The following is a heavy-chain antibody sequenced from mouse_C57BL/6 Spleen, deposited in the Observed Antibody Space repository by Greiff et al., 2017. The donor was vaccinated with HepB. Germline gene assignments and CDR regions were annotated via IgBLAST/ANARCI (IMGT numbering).Heavy chain of an antibody. J-gene: IGHJ3*01. D-gene: IGHD2-4*01. CDR3: ARAYDYDVGVFAY. CDR1: GFTFSSYA. V-gene: IGHV5-4*01. Sequence: EVQRVESGGGLVKPGGSLKLSCAASGFTFSSYAMSWVRQTPEKRLEWVATISDGGSYTYYPDNVKGRFTISRDNAKNNLYLQMSHLKSEDTAMYYCARAYDYDVGVFAYWGQGTLVTVSA. CDR2: ISDGGSYT.